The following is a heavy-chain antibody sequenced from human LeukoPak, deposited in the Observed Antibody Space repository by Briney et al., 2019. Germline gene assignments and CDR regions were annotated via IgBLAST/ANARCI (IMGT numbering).Heavy chain of an antibody. J-gene: IGHJ4*02. D-gene: IGHD1-1*01. CDR1: GFTFSSYP. CDR2: ISGSGDST. V-gene: IGHV3-23*01. CDR3: VRRAATGSFDY. Sequence: GGSLRLSCAASGFTFSSYPMSWVRQAPGKGLEWVSAISGSGDSTYYADSVKGRFTISRDNSKNTLYLQMDSLRAEDTAVNYCVRRAATGSFDYWGQGTLVTVSS.